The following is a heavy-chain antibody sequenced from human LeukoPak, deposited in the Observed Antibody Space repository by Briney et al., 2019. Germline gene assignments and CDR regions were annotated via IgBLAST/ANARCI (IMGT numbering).Heavy chain of an antibody. D-gene: IGHD5-12*01. V-gene: IGHV4-31*03. J-gene: IGHJ5*02. CDR2: IYYSGST. CDR3: ATWRLTLNWFDP. Sequence: SETLSLTCTVSGDSISNDGYYWSWIRQHPGRGLEWIGHIYYSGSTFYNSSLKSRVTISMDKSKNQFSLKLTSVTAADTAVYYCATWRLTLNWFDPWGQGTLVTVSP. CDR1: GDSISNDGYY.